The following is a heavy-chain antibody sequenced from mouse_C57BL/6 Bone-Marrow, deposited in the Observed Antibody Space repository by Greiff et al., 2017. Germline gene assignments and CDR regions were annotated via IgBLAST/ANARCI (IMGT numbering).Heavy chain of an antibody. J-gene: IGHJ1*03. CDR2: IHPNSGST. Sequence: QVQLQQPGAELVKPGASVKLSCKASGYTFTSYWMHWVKQRPGQGLEWIGMIHPNSGSTNYNEKFKSKATLTVDKSSSTAYMHLSSLTSEDSVVYYCARWLLLYWYFDVWGTGTTVTVSS. CDR3: ARWLLLYWYFDV. V-gene: IGHV1-64*01. D-gene: IGHD2-3*01. CDR1: GYTFTSYW.